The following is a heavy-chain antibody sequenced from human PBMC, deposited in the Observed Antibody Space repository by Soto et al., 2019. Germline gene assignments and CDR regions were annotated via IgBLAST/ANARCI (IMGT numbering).Heavy chain of an antibody. CDR2: IYYSGST. V-gene: IGHV4-31*03. J-gene: IGHJ6*02. CDR3: ARGWGSSYYYGMDX. D-gene: IGHD3-16*01. Sequence: PSETLSLTCTVSGGSISSVGYYWSWIRQHPGKGLELIGYIYYSGSTYYNPSLKSRVTISVDTSKNQFSLKLSSVTAADTAVYYCARGWGSSYYYGMDXWGQGTTVTVS. CDR1: GGSISSVGYY.